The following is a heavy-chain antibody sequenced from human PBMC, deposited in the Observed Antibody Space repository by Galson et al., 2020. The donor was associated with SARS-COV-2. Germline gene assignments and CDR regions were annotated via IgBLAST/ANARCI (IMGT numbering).Heavy chain of an antibody. CDR1: GGSISSSSYY. D-gene: IGHD6-19*01. CDR2: IYYSGST. J-gene: IGHJ4*02. V-gene: IGHV4-39*07. CDR3: ARVQDSSGWYPQDAVATYYFDY. Sequence: SETLSLTCTVSGGSISSSSYYWGWIRQPPGKGLEWIGSIYYSGSTYYNPSLKSRVTISVDTSKNQFSLKLSSVTAADTAVYYCARVQDSSGWYPQDAVATYYFDYWGQGTLVTVSS.